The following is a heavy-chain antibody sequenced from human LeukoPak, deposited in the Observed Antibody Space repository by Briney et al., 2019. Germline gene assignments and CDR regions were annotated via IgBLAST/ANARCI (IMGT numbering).Heavy chain of an antibody. V-gene: IGHV3-11*04. CDR2: ISSSGSTI. CDR3: ARFGNTVTPALDAFDI. CDR1: GFTFSDYY. Sequence: GGSLRLSCAASGFTFSDYYMSWIRQAPAKGLEWVSYISSSGSTIYYADSVKGRFTISRDNAKNSLYLQMNSLRAEDTAVYYCARFGNTVTPALDAFDIWAKGQWSPSLQ. J-gene: IGHJ3*02. D-gene: IGHD4-17*01.